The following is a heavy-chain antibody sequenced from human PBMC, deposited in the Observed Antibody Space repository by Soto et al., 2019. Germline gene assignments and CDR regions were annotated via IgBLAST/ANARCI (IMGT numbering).Heavy chain of an antibody. CDR3: ARVPAAAGSEFDY. J-gene: IGHJ4*02. D-gene: IGHD6-13*01. CDR2: IYYSGST. Sequence: TSETLSLTCTVSGGSISSGGYYWSWIRQHPGKGLEWIGYIYYSGSTYYNPSLRSRVTISVDTSKNQFSLKLSSVTAADTAVYYCARVPAAAGSEFDYWGQGTLVTVSS. CDR1: GGSISSGGYY. V-gene: IGHV4-31*03.